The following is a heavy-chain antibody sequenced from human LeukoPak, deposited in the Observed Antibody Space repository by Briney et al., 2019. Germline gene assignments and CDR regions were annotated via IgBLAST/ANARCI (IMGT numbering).Heavy chain of an antibody. CDR1: GFTFSSNG. D-gene: IGHD4-11*01. CDR3: ARPYYSNYYYYGMDV. J-gene: IGHJ6*02. Sequence: PGRSLRLSCAASGFTFSSNGMHWVRQAPGQGLEWVGMIWYDGSNKYYADSVKGRFTISRDNSKNTLYLQMNSLRVEDTAVYYCARPYYSNYYYYGMDVWGQGTTVTVSS. V-gene: IGHV3-33*01. CDR2: IWYDGSNK.